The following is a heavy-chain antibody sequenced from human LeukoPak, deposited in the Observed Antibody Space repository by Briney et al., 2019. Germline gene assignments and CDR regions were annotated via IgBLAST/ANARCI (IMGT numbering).Heavy chain of an antibody. V-gene: IGHV3-11*01. D-gene: IGHD3-10*01. CDR3: VRARGAGPGAHFDY. CDR2: ISNTGRFI. J-gene: IGHJ4*02. Sequence: GGSLRLSCAASGLTFSDEYMSWIRQAPGKGLEWVSYISNTGRFISYADSVKGRFTISRDNAKNSLSLQMNSLRAEDAAAYYCVRARGAGPGAHFDYWGQGTLVTVSS. CDR1: GLTFSDEY.